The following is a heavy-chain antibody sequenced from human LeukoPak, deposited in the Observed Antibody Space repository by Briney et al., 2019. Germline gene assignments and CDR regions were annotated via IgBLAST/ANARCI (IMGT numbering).Heavy chain of an antibody. CDR1: GFTFSSYS. CDR3: ARDREDAFDI. D-gene: IGHD1-26*01. J-gene: IGHJ3*02. CDR2: ISSSSSYI. V-gene: IGHV3-21*01. Sequence: GGSLRLPCAASGFTFSSYSMNWVRQAPGKGLEWVSSISSSSSYIYYADSVKGRFTISRDNAKNSLYLQMNSLRAEDTAVYYCARDREDAFDIWGQGTMVTVSS.